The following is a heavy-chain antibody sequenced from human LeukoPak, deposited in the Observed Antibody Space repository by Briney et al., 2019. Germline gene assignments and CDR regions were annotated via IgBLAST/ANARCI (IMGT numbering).Heavy chain of an antibody. J-gene: IGHJ4*02. CDR2: ISYDGSNK. D-gene: IGHD3-9*01. CDR3: AKDILTGYYNVGDY. CDR1: GFTFSSYG. Sequence: GGSLRLSCAASGFTFSSYGMHWVRQAPGKGLEWVAVISYDGSNKYYADSVKGRFTISRDNSKNTLCLQMNSLRAEDTAVYYCAKDILTGYYNVGDYWGQGTLVTVSS. V-gene: IGHV3-30*18.